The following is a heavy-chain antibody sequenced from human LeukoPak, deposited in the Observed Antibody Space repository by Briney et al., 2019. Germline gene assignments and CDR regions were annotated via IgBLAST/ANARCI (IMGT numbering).Heavy chain of an antibody. CDR1: GGTFSSYA. J-gene: IGHJ4*02. Sequence: ASVKVSCKASGGTFSSYAISWVRQAPGQGLEWMGGIIPISGTANYAQKFQGRVTITADESTSTAYMELSSLRSEDTAVYYCARHYGDYDYFDYWGQGTLVTVSS. D-gene: IGHD4-17*01. V-gene: IGHV1-69*01. CDR3: ARHYGDYDYFDY. CDR2: IIPISGTA.